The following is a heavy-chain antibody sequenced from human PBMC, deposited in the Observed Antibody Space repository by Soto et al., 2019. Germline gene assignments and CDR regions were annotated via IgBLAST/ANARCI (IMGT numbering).Heavy chain of an antibody. V-gene: IGHV3-7*05. D-gene: IGHD6-19*01. CDR1: GFTFSSYW. CDR3: ARDLAVAVTSFDY. J-gene: IGHJ4*02. Sequence: PGGSLRLSCAASGFTFSSYWMSWVRRAPGKGLEWVANIKQDGSEKYYVDSVKGRFTISRDNAKNSLYLQMNSLRAEDTAVYYCARDLAVAVTSFDYWGQGTLVTVSS. CDR2: IKQDGSEK.